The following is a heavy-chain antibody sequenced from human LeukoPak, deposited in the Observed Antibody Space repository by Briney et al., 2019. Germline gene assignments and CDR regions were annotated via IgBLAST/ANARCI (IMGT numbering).Heavy chain of an antibody. D-gene: IGHD1-26*01. CDR1: GFTLSNAY. CDR2: IKNKTNGGTT. V-gene: IGHV3-15*01. J-gene: IGHJ5*02. Sequence: PGGSLRLSCAASGFTLSNAYMSWVRQAPGKGLEWVGRIKNKTNGGTTDYAAPVKGRFTISRDDSKTTLYLQMNSLKTEDTAVYYCTTTIVGVTTWFDPWGQGTLVTVSS. CDR3: TTTIVGVTTWFDP.